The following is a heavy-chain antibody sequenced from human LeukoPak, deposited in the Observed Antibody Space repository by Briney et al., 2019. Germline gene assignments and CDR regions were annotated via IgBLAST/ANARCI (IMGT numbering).Heavy chain of an antibody. D-gene: IGHD5-18*01. CDR2: VTAFNENT. V-gene: IGHV1-18*01. J-gene: IGHJ6*03. Sequence: ASVKVSCKASSFALTTYNIVWLRQAPGQGLEWLGWVTAFNENTDYSRKVQGRVTMTRDRSTDTAYMELRSLRFDDTAVYYCARNSYGYKFSMDVWGKGTSVTVSS. CDR3: ARNSYGYKFSMDV. CDR1: SFALTTYN.